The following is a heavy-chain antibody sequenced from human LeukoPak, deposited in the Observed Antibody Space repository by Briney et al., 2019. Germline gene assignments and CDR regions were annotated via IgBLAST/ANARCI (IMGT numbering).Heavy chain of an antibody. CDR2: IYHSGST. V-gene: IGHV4-39*01. Sequence: SETLSLTCTVSGGSISTSSYYWGWIRQPPGKGLEWIGSIYHSGSTFYNPSLKSRVTISVDTSKNQFSLRLSSVTAADTAVYYCARHADYNNYLDYWGQGTRVTVSS. CDR1: GGSISTSSYY. D-gene: IGHD4-11*01. CDR3: ARHADYNNYLDY. J-gene: IGHJ4*02.